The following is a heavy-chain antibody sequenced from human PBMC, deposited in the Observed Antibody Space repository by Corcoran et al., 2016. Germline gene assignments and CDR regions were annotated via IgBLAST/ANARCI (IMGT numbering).Heavy chain of an antibody. CDR2: IYYSGTT. D-gene: IGHD3-10*01. Sequence: QVQLQESGPGLVKPSETLSLTCTVSGGSVSSGSYYWSWIRQPPGKGLEWIGYIYYSGTTNYNPYLKSRVTISVDTSKNQFSLKLSSVTASDTAVYYCARVWIWFGDPGSFDPWGQGTLVTVSS. J-gene: IGHJ5*02. CDR3: ARVWIWFGDPGSFDP. V-gene: IGHV4-61*01. CDR1: GGSVSSGSYY.